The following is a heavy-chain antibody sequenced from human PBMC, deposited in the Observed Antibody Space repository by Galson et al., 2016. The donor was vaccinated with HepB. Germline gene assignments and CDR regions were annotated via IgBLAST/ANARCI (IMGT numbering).Heavy chain of an antibody. J-gene: IGHJ2*01. V-gene: IGHV3-7*01. D-gene: IGHD1-26*01. CDR1: DFTFASYW. CDR2: INRDGSER. CDR3: ARDRSLWSVLSGPVVIRGAGWYFDL. Sequence: SLRLSCAASDFTFASYWMTWVRQAPGKGLEWVANINRDGSERHYVDSVKGRFTISRDNAKNLVFLQVSSLRDEDTAVYYCARDRSLWSVLSGPVVIRGAGWYFDLWGRGTRVIVSS.